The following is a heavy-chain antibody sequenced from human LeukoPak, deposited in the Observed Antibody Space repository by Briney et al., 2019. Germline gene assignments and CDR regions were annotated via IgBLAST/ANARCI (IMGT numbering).Heavy chain of an antibody. D-gene: IGHD3-3*01. Sequence: PSETLPLTCTVSGGSVSSGSYYWSWIRQPPGKGLEWIGYIYYSGSTNYNPSLKSRVTISVDTSKNQFSLKLSSVTAADTAVYYCAGTYYDFWSGYYDYYGMDVWGQGTTVTVSS. V-gene: IGHV4-61*01. CDR1: GGSVSSGSYY. CDR3: AGTYYDFWSGYYDYYGMDV. J-gene: IGHJ6*02. CDR2: IYYSGST.